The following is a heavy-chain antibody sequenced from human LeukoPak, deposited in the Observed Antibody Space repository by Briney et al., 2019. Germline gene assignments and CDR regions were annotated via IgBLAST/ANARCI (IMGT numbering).Heavy chain of an antibody. CDR2: ISGSGDST. CDR3: ATPTPHSSDPSLYYDYMDV. J-gene: IGHJ6*03. Sequence: PGGSLRLSCAASGFTFRRYGMSWVRQAAGKGLKWVSSISGSGDSTYYADSVKGRFTISRDNSKNTLYLQMNSLRAEDTAVYYCATPTPHSSDPSLYYDYMDVWGKGTTVTISS. D-gene: IGHD3-10*01. CDR1: GFTFRRYG. V-gene: IGHV3-23*01.